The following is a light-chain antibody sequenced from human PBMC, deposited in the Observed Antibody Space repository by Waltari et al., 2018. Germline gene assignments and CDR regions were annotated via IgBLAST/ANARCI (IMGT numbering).Light chain of an antibody. CDR3: QQYNSAPPYT. CDR1: QGIRTW. J-gene: IGKJ2*01. CDR2: KAS. V-gene: IGKV1-5*03. Sequence: DIQMTQTPSSLSASIGDRVTITCRASQGIRTWLAWYQHKPGNGPKLLIYKASTLQNGVPSRFSGSGSGTHFTLTINGLQPEDFATYYCQQYNSAPPYTFGQGTTVEIK.